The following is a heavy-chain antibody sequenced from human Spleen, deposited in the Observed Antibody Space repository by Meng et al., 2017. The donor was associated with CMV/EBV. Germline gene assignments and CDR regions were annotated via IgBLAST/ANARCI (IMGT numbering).Heavy chain of an antibody. V-gene: IGHV4-31*03. CDR3: ARDGGVKATAD. Sequence: SETLSLTCTVCGASISSDNYYWSWIRQRPGKGLEWIGHIYYSGYIFYNPSLKSRVTMSVDTSKNHFSLRLTSVTAADTAVYYCARDGGVKATADWGQGTLVTVSS. CDR1: GASISSDNYY. CDR2: IYYSGYI. J-gene: IGHJ4*02. D-gene: IGHD3-16*01.